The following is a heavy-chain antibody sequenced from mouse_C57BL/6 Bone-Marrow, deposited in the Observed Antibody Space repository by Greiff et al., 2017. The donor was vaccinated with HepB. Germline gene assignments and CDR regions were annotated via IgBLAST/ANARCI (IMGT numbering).Heavy chain of an antibody. Sequence: EVKLMESGGGLVKPGGSLKLSCAASGFTFSDYGMHWVRQAPEKGLEWVAYISSGSGTIYYADTVKGRFTISRDNAKNTLFLQMTSLRSEDTAMYYCARRVLRYWYFDVWGTGTTVTVSS. CDR2: ISSGSGTI. CDR3: ARRVLRYWYFDV. CDR1: GFTFSDYG. D-gene: IGHD1-1*01. V-gene: IGHV5-17*01. J-gene: IGHJ1*03.